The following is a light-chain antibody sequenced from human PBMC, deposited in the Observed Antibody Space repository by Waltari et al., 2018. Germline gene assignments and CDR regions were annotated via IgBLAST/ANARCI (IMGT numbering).Light chain of an antibody. CDR1: ISDVGGYNY. CDR2: DVS. CDR3: CSYAGSSTVV. Sequence: QSALTQPASVSGSPGQSITISCTGTISDVGGYNYVSWYQQHPGKAPKLMIYDVSKRPSGVSNRFSGSKSGNTASLTISGLQAEDEADYYCCSYAGSSTVVFGGGTKLTVL. V-gene: IGLV2-23*02. J-gene: IGLJ2*01.